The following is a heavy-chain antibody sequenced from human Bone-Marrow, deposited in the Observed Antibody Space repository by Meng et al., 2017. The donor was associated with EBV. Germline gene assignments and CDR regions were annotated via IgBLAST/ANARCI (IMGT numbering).Heavy chain of an antibody. D-gene: IGHD1-26*01. V-gene: IGHV4-4*02. CDR3: ARDLRETSGTFPFDY. CDR2: IYHSGRT. CDR1: GGSIRRMNG. Sequence: VLLEESCPGLVTLTGTLSLACVFLGGSIRRMNGCSWVRQPPGKGLEWIGEIYHSGRTNYNPSLKSRVTISVDKSKNQLSLKLSSVTAADTAVYYCARDLRETSGTFPFDYWGQGTLVTVSS. J-gene: IGHJ4*02.